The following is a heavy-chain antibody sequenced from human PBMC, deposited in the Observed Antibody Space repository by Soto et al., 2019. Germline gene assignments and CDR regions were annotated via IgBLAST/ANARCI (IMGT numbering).Heavy chain of an antibody. D-gene: IGHD6-19*01. CDR3: ARGRRLVLSWRYFDY. J-gene: IGHJ4*02. CDR2: INHSGST. Sequence: SETLSLTCAVYGGSFSGYYWSWIRQPPGKGLEWIGEINHSGSTNYNPSLKSRVTISVDTSKNQFSLKLSSVTAADTAVYYCARGRRLVLSWRYFDYWGQGTLVTVSS. CDR1: GGSFSGYY. V-gene: IGHV4-34*01.